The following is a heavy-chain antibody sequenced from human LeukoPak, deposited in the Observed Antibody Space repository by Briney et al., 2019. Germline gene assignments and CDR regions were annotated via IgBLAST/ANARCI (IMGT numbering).Heavy chain of an antibody. CDR2: INQAGSEK. V-gene: IGHV3-7*01. D-gene: IGHD3-3*01. J-gene: IGHJ4*02. Sequence: PGGSLRLSCAASGFTFSRYWMTWVRQAPGKGLEYVANINQAGSEKYYVDSVKGRFTISRDNAKNSLYLQMNSLRAEDTAVYYCARAYGVDFGVVDYWGQGTLVTVSS. CDR3: ARAYGVDFGVVDY. CDR1: GFTFSRYW.